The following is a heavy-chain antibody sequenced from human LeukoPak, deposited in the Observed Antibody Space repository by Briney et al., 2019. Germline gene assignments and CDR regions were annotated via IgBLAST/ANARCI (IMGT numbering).Heavy chain of an antibody. D-gene: IGHD2-2*02. Sequence: EASVKVSCKASGGTFSSYAISWVRQAPGQGLEWMGRIIPILGIANYAQKFQGRVTITADKSTSTAYMELSSLRSEDTAVYYCARESDFGVVPAAIPGGWFDPWGQGTLVTVSS. CDR2: IIPILGIA. V-gene: IGHV1-69*04. CDR3: ARESDFGVVPAAIPGGWFDP. CDR1: GGTFSSYA. J-gene: IGHJ5*02.